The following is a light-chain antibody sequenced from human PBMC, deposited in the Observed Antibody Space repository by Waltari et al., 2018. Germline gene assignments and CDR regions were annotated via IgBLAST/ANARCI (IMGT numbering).Light chain of an antibody. CDR3: QQSYDTPWT. CDR1: QSISSS. J-gene: IGKJ1*01. Sequence: DIQMTQSPSSLSASVGDRVTITCRASQSISSSLNWYQQRPGKAPELLIYAASSLQRGVPSRFSGSGSGTDFTLTISSLQPEDFATYYCQQSYDTPWTFGQGTKVEIK. V-gene: IGKV1-39*01. CDR2: AAS.